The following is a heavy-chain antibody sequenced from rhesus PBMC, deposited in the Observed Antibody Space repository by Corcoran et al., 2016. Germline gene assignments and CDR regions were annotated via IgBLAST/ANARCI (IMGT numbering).Heavy chain of an antibody. Sequence: QVQLQESGPGLVKPSATLSLTCAVSGGSISSSTWGSGFPQPPGKGLVWIGGIYSNSESTNYNPSLKSRVTISKDTSKNQFSLKLSSVTAADTAVYYCARYSSWPYNSLDVWGRGVLVTVSS. CDR3: ARYSSWPYNSLDV. CDR2: IYSNSEST. V-gene: IGHV4S12*01. CDR1: GGSISSSTWG. D-gene: IGHD6-13*01. J-gene: IGHJ5-2*02.